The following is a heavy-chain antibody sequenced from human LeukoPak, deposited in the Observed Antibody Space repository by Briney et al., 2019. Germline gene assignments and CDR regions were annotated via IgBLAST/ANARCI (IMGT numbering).Heavy chain of an antibody. V-gene: IGHV3-13*01. J-gene: IGHJ4*02. CDR1: GFTFSSYD. CDR2: IGTAGDT. D-gene: IGHD3-22*01. CDR3: ARVPYDSSGYFDY. Sequence: GGSLRLSCAASGFTFSSYDMHWVRQATGKGLECVSAIGTAGDTYYPGSVKGRFTISRENAKNSLYLQMNSLRAGDTAVYYCARVPYDSSGYFDYWGQGTLVTVSS.